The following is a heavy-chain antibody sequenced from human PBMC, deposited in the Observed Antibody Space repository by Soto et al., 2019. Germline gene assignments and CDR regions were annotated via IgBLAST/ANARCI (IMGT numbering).Heavy chain of an antibody. CDR1: GYSFTSYW. V-gene: IGHV5-10-1*01. CDR2: IDPSASYT. J-gene: IGHJ4*02. D-gene: IGHD3-16*01. Sequence: EVQLVQSGAEVKKPGESLRISCKGSGYSFTSYWISWVRQMPGKGLEWMGRIDPSASYTNYSPSFQGHVTISADKSISTAHLQWRSLKVSDTAMYYCARHPSLGERDYFDCWGQGPLVTVSS. CDR3: ARHPSLGERDYFDC.